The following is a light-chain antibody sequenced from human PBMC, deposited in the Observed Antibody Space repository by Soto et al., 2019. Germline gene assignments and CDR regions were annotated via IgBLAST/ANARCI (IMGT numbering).Light chain of an antibody. J-gene: IGLJ2*01. Sequence: QSVLTQPPSVYGAPEQRVTISCTGSSSNIGAGYDVHWYQQLPGTAPKLLIYGNINRPSGVPDRFSGSKSGTSASLAIIGLQAEDEADYYCQSYDSSLSGVIFGGGTKLTVL. CDR3: QSYDSSLSGVI. CDR1: SSNIGAGYD. CDR2: GNI. V-gene: IGLV1-40*01.